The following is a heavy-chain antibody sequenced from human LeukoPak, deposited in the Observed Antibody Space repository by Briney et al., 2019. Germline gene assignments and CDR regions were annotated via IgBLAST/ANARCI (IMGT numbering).Heavy chain of an antibody. CDR1: GDSVSSNSAA. V-gene: IGHV6-1*01. J-gene: IGHJ4*02. Sequence: SQTLSLTCAISGDSVSSNSAAWNWIRQSPSRGLEWLGRTYYTSKWHNEYAVSVESRVTINPDTSKNQFSLLLTSVTPDDTAVHYCARERYYFDYWGQGTLVTVSS. CDR3: ARERYYFDY. CDR2: TYYTSKWHN.